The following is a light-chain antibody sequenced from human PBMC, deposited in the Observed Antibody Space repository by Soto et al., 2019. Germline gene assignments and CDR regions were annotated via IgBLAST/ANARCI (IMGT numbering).Light chain of an antibody. J-gene: IGKJ1*01. V-gene: IGKV1-33*01. CDR3: QQYDDSPPWT. Sequence: DIQMTQSPSSLSASVGDRVTTTCQASQDISNYLNWYQQKAGMAPKLLISAASHLQSGVPSRFSAGGSGTDFTFTINSLQAEDIGTYYCQQYDDSPPWTFGEGTKVEIK. CDR1: QDISNY. CDR2: AAS.